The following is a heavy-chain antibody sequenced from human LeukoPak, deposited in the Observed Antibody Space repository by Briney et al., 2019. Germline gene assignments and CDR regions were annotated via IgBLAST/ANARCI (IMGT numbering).Heavy chain of an antibody. CDR1: GFTVSSNY. V-gene: IGHV3-66*01. J-gene: IGHJ4*02. D-gene: IGHD3-10*01. CDR2: IYSGGST. Sequence: PGGSLRLSCAASGFTVSSNYMSWVRQAPGKGLEWVSVIYSGGSTYYADSVKGRFTISRDNSKNTLYLQMNSLRAEDTAVYYCARAPPEVRGMYWGQGTLVTVSS. CDR3: ARAPPEVRGMY.